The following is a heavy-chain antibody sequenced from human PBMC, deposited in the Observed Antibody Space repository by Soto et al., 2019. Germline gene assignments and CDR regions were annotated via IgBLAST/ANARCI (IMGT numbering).Heavy chain of an antibody. CDR3: ARVVTAIYCYYYGMDV. D-gene: IGHD2-21*02. V-gene: IGHV3-74*01. CDR2: INSDGSST. Sequence: GGSLRLSCAASGFTFSSYWMHWVRQAPGKGLVWVSRINSDGSSTSYADSVKGRFTISRDNAKNTLYLQMNSLRAEDTAVYYCARVVTAIYCYYYGMDVWGQGTTVTVSS. CDR1: GFTFSSYW. J-gene: IGHJ6*02.